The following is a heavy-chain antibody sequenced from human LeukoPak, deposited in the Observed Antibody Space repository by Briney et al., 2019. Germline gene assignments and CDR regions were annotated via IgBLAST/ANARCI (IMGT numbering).Heavy chain of an antibody. CDR2: ISGSGGST. D-gene: IGHD6-19*01. V-gene: IGHV3-23*01. Sequence: GGSLRLSCAASGFTFGSYAMSWVRQAPGKGLGWVSAISGSGGSTYYADSVKGRFTISRDNSKNTLYLQMNSLRAEDTAVYYCANLHSSGWQQFDYWGQGTLVTVSS. CDR3: ANLHSSGWQQFDY. CDR1: GFTFGSYA. J-gene: IGHJ4*02.